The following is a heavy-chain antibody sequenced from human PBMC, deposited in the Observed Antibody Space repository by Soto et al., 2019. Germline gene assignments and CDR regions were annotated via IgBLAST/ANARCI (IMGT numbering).Heavy chain of an antibody. Sequence: EESGGALVEPGRSLRLSCIASGFSFSVYSMAWFRQAPGKGLEWVGFIRRTTSGATTESASSVQGRFIIARDDSRKIVYLQMSSLKIEDTAVYYCAREQGGITSIRGAVDYWGQGTLVTVSS. J-gene: IGHJ4*02. V-gene: IGHV3-49*03. CDR2: IRRTTSGATT. CDR3: AREQGGITSIRGAVDY. CDR1: GFSFSVYS. D-gene: IGHD3-10*01.